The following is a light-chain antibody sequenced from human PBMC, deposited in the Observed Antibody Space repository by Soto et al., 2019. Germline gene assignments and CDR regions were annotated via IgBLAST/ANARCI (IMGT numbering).Light chain of an antibody. J-gene: IGLJ2*01. CDR2: EVT. CDR1: SSDVGGYNY. CDR3: SSYTSTSTLGV. V-gene: IGLV2-14*01. Sequence: QSALTQPASVSGSPGQSITLSCTGTSSDVGGYNYVSWYQQHPGKAPKLMLYEVTTRPSGVSNRFSGSKSGNTASLTISGLQAEDEAVYYCSSYTSTSTLGVFGGGTKLTVL.